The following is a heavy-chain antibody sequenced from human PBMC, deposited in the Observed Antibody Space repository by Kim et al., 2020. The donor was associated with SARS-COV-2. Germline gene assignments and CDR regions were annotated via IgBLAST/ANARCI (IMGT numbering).Heavy chain of an antibody. CDR1: GYTFTNYY. Sequence: ASVKVSYKASGYTFTNYYITWMRQAPGQGLEWVGWISAYNGGTLYARTVQGRVTMTIDTSTSMAYMELTSLRSDDTAVYYCTRGGSSWYVIDYWGQGTLITVS. V-gene: IGHV1-18*01. CDR2: ISAYNGGT. D-gene: IGHD6-13*01. J-gene: IGHJ4*02. CDR3: TRGGSSWYVIDY.